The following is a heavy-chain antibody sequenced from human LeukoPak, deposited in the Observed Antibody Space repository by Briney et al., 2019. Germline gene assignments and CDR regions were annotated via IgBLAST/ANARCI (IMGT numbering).Heavy chain of an antibody. CDR3: AKDDDWGRYKH. D-gene: IGHD3-16*01. Sequence: GGSLRLSCAASGFTFSNYAMSWVRQPLGKGLEWVSGISANSAYTNHAVSVKGRFTISRDNFKNTLSLQVNSLRAEDTAMYYCAKDDDWGRYKHWGQGTLVTVSS. J-gene: IGHJ1*01. V-gene: IGHV3-23*01. CDR2: ISANSAYT. CDR1: GFTFSNYA.